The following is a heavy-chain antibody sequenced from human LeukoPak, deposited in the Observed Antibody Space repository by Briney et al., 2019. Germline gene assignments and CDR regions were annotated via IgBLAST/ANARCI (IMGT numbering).Heavy chain of an antibody. CDR2: ISSSSSTI. Sequence: GGSLRLSCAASGFTFSSYSMNWVRQAPGKGLEWVSYISSSSSTIYYADSVKGRFTISRDNSKNTLYLQMNSLRAEDTAVYYCAKETTVVTPSLDYWGQGTLVTVPS. CDR1: GFTFSSYS. J-gene: IGHJ4*02. CDR3: AKETTVVTPSLDY. V-gene: IGHV3-48*01. D-gene: IGHD4-23*01.